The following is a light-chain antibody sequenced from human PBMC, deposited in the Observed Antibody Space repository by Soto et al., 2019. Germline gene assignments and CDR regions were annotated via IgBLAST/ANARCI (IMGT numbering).Light chain of an antibody. V-gene: IGLV2-23*02. CDR2: EVK. J-gene: IGLJ1*01. CDR1: GSDVGAYHL. Sequence: QSALTQPASVSGSPGQSITISCAGTGSDVGAYHLVSWYQQHPGKAPKLIICEVKTRPSGISNRFSGSKSGDTASLTISGLQAEDEADYFCCSYAGTVAYVFGTGTKVTVL. CDR3: CSYAGTVAYV.